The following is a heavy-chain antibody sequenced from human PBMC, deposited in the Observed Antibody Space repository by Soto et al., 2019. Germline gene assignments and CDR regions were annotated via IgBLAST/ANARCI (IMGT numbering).Heavy chain of an antibody. CDR2: VIPIFDVT. CDR1: GGTFSIYT. D-gene: IGHD6-13*01. CDR3: ARDRDNSNWPNFDY. Sequence: QVQLVQSGSEVKKPGSSVKVSCKASGGTFSIYTISWVRQAPGQGLEWMGRVIPIFDVTSYAQRFQGRVTITADKHTTTASMELSSLRSEDTAVYYCARDRDNSNWPNFDYWGQGTLVTVSS. J-gene: IGHJ4*02. V-gene: IGHV1-69*02.